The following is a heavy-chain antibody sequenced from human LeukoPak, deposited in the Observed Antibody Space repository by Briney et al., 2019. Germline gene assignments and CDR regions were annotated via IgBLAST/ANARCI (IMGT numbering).Heavy chain of an antibody. CDR3: ASLIPAANRWGLDY. V-gene: IGHV4-59*01. Sequence: SETLSLTCTVSGGSISSYYWSWIRQPPGKGLEWMGYINYSGSTNYNPSLKSRVTISVDTSKNQFSLKLSSVAAADTAVYYCASLIPAANRWGLDYWGQGTLVTVSS. CDR2: INYSGST. J-gene: IGHJ4*02. D-gene: IGHD2-2*01. CDR1: GGSISSYY.